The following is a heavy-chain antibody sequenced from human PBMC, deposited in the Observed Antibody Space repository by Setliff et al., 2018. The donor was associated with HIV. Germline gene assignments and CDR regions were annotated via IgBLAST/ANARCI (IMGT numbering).Heavy chain of an antibody. J-gene: IGHJ6*03. Sequence: SETLSLTCTVSGASISSHYWTWIRQPPGKGLEWIGNIHYTGSTNYNPSLKSRVTISGDSSKKQFSLVLSSVTAADTAVYYCARVPSSGWYGGHHYMDVWGKGATVTASS. CDR2: IHYTGST. CDR1: GASISSHY. V-gene: IGHV4-59*11. CDR3: ARVPSSGWYGGHHYMDV. D-gene: IGHD6-19*01.